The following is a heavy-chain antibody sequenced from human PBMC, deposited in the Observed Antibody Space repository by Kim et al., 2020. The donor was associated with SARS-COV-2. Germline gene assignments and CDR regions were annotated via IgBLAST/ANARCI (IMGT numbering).Heavy chain of an antibody. Sequence: GGSLRLSCTASGFTFGDYAMSWVRQAPGKGLEWVGFIRSKAYGGTTEYAASVKGRFTISRDDSKSIAYLQMNSLKTEDTAVYYCTRGADGELVGATDCWGQGTLVTVSS. CDR3: TRGADGELVGATDC. CDR1: GFTFGDYA. CDR2: IRSKAYGGTT. D-gene: IGHD1-26*01. J-gene: IGHJ4*02. V-gene: IGHV3-49*04.